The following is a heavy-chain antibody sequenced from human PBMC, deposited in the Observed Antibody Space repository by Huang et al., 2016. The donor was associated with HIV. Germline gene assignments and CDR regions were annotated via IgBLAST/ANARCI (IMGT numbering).Heavy chain of an antibody. J-gene: IGHJ3*02. CDR1: GYTLTELS. V-gene: IGHV1-24*01. D-gene: IGHD2-21*01. CDR3: AAGYDTYYDI. CDR2: FAPEHGET. Sequence: QVQLVQYGAEVKKPGASVKVSCKVSGYTLTELSIHWVRQAPGKGIEWMGGFAPEHGETIYAQTFQGRVTMTEDTSTDTAYMELHSLRPEDTDVYYCAAGYDTYYDIWGQGTMVIASS.